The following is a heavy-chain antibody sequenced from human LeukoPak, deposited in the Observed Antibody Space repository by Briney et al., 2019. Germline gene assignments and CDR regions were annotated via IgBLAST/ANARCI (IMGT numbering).Heavy chain of an antibody. Sequence: GESLKISCKASGYRFNTYWIGWVRRTPEKGLEXIGIVYPANSDTRYSPSFRGQVTISADMSITTAYLQWGSLKASDTAIYYCVRQADGGSYYDYWGQGTLVTVSS. J-gene: IGHJ4*02. CDR2: VYPANSDT. CDR3: VRQADGGSYYDY. D-gene: IGHD6-25*01. V-gene: IGHV5-51*01. CDR1: GYRFNTYW.